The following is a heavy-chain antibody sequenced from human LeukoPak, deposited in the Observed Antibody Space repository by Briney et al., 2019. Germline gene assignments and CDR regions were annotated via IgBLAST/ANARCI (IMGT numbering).Heavy chain of an antibody. Sequence: GGSLRLSCAASGFTFSSYEMNWVRQAPGKGLEWVLYISTSGSTISYADSVEGRFTISRDNAKNSLYLQMSSLRAEDTAVYYCARHGRFGGQGTLVTVSS. D-gene: IGHD3-16*01. J-gene: IGHJ4*02. CDR1: GFTFSSYE. CDR3: ARHGRF. CDR2: ISTSGSTI. V-gene: IGHV3-48*03.